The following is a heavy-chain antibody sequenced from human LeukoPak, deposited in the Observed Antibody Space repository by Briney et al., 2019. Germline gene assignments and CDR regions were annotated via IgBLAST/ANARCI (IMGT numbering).Heavy chain of an antibody. J-gene: IGHJ4*02. CDR2: ISAYNGNT. Sequence: ASVKVSCKASGGTFSSYAISWVRQAPGQGLEWMGWISAYNGNTNYAQKLQGRVTMTTDTSTSTAYMELRSLRSDDTAVYYCARDRDYYGSDFDYWGQGTLVTVSS. V-gene: IGHV1-18*01. D-gene: IGHD3-10*01. CDR3: ARDRDYYGSDFDY. CDR1: GGTFSSYA.